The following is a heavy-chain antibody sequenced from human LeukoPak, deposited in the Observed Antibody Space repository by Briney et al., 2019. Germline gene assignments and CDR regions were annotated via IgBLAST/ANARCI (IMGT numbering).Heavy chain of an antibody. CDR1: GFTFDDFT. D-gene: IGHD2-2*01. CDR3: AKDDQTYCSTTSCYGGAFDS. J-gene: IGHJ4*02. V-gene: IGHV3-43*01. Sequence: GGSLRLSCAASGFTFDDFTMHWVRQVPGKGLEWVALISWVGGSIFYADSVKGRFSISRDNSKNSLHLQMNNLTTEDTALYYCAKDDQTYCSTTSCYGGAFDSWGQGTLVSVSS. CDR2: ISWVGGSI.